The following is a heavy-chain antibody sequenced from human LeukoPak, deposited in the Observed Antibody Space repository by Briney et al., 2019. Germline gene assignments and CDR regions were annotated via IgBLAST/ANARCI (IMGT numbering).Heavy chain of an antibody. V-gene: IGHV4-39*01. CDR3: ASVSYDTSLQH. CDR2: IYYRGST. Sequence: SETLSLTCTVSGGSISSGDYYWGWIRQPPGKGLEWIGTIYYRGSTYYNPSLKSRVTISVDTSKKQFSLKLSSVTAADTAIYYCASVSYDTSLQHWGQGTLVTVSS. D-gene: IGHD3-22*01. CDR1: GGSISSGDYY. J-gene: IGHJ1*01.